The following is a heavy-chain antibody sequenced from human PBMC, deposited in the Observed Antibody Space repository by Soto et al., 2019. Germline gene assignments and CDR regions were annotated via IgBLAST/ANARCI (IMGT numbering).Heavy chain of an antibody. V-gene: IGHV1-69*13. Sequence: SVKVSCKASGGTFSSYAICWVRQAPGQGLEWMGGIIPIFGTANYAQKFQGRVTITADESTSTAYMELSSLRSEDTAVYYCAGGYSYGYPRGPFDYWGQGTLVTVSS. CDR2: IIPIFGTA. CDR1: GGTFSSYA. J-gene: IGHJ4*02. D-gene: IGHD5-18*01. CDR3: AGGYSYGYPRGPFDY.